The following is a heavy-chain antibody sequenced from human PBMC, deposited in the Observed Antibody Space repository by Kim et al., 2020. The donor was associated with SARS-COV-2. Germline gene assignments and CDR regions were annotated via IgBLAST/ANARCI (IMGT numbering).Heavy chain of an antibody. CDR1: GFSLSTSGVG. CDR3: ARDISPVPPYYYYYGMDV. J-gene: IGHJ6*02. D-gene: IGHD3-9*01. V-gene: IGHV2-5*02. Sequence: SGPTLVNPTQTLTLTCTFSGFSLSTSGVGVGWIRQPPGKALEWLALIYWDDDKRYSPSLKSRLTITKDTSKNQVVLTMTNMDPVDTATYYCARDISPVPPYYYYYGMDVWGQGTTVTVSS. CDR2: IYWDDDK.